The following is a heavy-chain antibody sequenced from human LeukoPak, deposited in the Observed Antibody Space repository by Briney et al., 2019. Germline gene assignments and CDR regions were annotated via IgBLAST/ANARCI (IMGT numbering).Heavy chain of an antibody. CDR3: AREVDKWLGDYFDY. CDR1: GYTFTSYA. Sequence: ASVKVSCKASGYTFTSYAVNWVRQAPGQGLEWMGWINTNTGNPTYAQGFTGRFVFSLDTSVSTAYLQISSLKAEDTAVYYCAREVDKWLGDYFDYWGQGTLVTVSS. V-gene: IGHV7-4-1*02. CDR2: INTNTGNP. J-gene: IGHJ4*02. D-gene: IGHD5-18*01.